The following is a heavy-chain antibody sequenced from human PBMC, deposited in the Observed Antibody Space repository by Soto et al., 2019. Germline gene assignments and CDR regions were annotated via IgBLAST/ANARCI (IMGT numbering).Heavy chain of an antibody. D-gene: IGHD6-13*01. CDR3: ARSLYSSSWYHSGNSYYYYGMDV. CDR2: IIAFSDIV. Sequence: QVQLVQSGAEVKKPGSSVKVSCKASGGTFGIYAITWVRQAPGQGLEWMGGIIAFSDIVNYTQKLQGRVTITADESTSTAYLDLSSLRSADTAVYYCARSLYSSSWYHSGNSYYYYGMDVWGQGTTVTVSS. J-gene: IGHJ6*02. CDR1: GGTFGIYA. V-gene: IGHV1-69*12.